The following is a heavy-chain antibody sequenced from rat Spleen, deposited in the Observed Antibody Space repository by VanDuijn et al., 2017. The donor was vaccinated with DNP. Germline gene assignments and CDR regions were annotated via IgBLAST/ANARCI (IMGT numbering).Heavy chain of an antibody. CDR2: INKDSSTI. CDR1: GFNFNDYW. CDR3: ARGPNYGGYADYFDY. Sequence: EVKLVESGGGLVQVGRSLKLSCVASGFNFNDYWMGWVRQAPGKGLEWIAEINKDSSTITYIPSLKDKFTISRDNDQNTLYLQMSKLGSEDTAIYYCARGPNYGGYADYFDYWGQGVMVTVSS. V-gene: IGHV4-2*01. D-gene: IGHD1-11*01. J-gene: IGHJ2*01.